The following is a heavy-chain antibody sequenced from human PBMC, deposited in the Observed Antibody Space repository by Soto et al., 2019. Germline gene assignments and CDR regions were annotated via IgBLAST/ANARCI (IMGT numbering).Heavy chain of an antibody. J-gene: IGHJ5*02. V-gene: IGHV4-39*02. CDR1: GGSISSSSYY. D-gene: IGHD1-26*01. CDR2: IYYSGST. CDR3: ATQEVGGSYVYTFDP. Sequence: QLQLQESGPGLVKPSETLSLTCTVSGGSISSSSYYWGWIRQPPGKGLEWIGSIYYSGSTYYNPPLKSRVTISVDTSKNHFSLKLSSVTAADPAVYYCATQEVGGSYVYTFDPWGQGTLVTVSS.